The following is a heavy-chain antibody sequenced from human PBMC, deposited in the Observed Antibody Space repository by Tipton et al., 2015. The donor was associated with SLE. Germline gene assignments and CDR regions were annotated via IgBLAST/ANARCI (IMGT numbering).Heavy chain of an antibody. Sequence: SLRLSCAASGFTFDDYGMSWVRQAPGKGLEWVSAINWNGGSAGYADSVKGRFTISRDNAKNSLYLQMNSLRAEDTALYYCARERGDDYGDFRKNGIDVWGQGTTVTVSS. D-gene: IGHD4-17*01. CDR3: ARERGDDYGDFRKNGIDV. CDR2: INWNGGSA. V-gene: IGHV3-20*04. J-gene: IGHJ6*02. CDR1: GFTFDDYG.